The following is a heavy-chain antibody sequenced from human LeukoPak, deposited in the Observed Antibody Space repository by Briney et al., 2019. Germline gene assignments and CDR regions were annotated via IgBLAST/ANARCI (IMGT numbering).Heavy chain of an antibody. CDR1: GFTFSSYW. CDR2: IKQDGSEK. J-gene: IGHJ3*02. D-gene: IGHD2-2*01. Sequence: PGGSLRLSCAASGFTFSSYWMSWVRQAPGKGLEWVANIKQDGSEKYYVDSVKGRFTTSRDNAKNSLYLQMNSLRAEDTAVYYCARDPLPGYCSSTSCYGQGSDAFDIWGQGTMVTVSS. CDR3: ARDPLPGYCSSTSCYGQGSDAFDI. V-gene: IGHV3-7*03.